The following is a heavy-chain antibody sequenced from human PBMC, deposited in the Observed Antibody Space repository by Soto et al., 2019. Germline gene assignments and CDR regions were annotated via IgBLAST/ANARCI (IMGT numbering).Heavy chain of an antibody. CDR2: IYYSGST. V-gene: IGHV4-59*01. Sequence: SETLSLTCTVSGGSISSYYWSWIRQPPGKGLEWIGYIYYSGSTNYNPSLKSRVTISVDTSKNQFSLNLSSVTAADTAVYYCARGRFTGGAASWGQGTLVTVSS. J-gene: IGHJ4*03. CDR3: ARGRFTGGAAS. CDR1: GGSISSYY. D-gene: IGHD7-27*01.